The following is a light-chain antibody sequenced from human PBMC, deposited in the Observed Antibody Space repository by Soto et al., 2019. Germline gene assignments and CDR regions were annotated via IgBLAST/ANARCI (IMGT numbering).Light chain of an antibody. CDR3: QQFNTSPWT. CDR2: KSS. J-gene: IGKJ1*01. Sequence: DIQMTQSPSTLSGSVGDRVTITCRASQTISSWLAWYQQKPGRAPKLLIYKSSILESGVPSRFSGSGSGTEFTLTISGLQPDDFATYYCQQFNTSPWTFGQGTKVDIK. CDR1: QTISSW. V-gene: IGKV1-5*03.